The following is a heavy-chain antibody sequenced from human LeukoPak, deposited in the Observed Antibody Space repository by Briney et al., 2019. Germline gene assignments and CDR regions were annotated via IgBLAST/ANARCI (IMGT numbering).Heavy chain of an antibody. CDR2: MNPNSGNT. Sequence: ASVKVSCKASGYTFTSYDINWVRQATGQGLEWMGWMNPNSGNTGYAQKFQGRVTITRNTSISTAYMELSSLRSEDTAVYYCARGAAAQLYYYYYMDVWGKGTTVTVSS. V-gene: IGHV1-8*03. CDR1: GYTFTSYD. D-gene: IGHD6-13*01. CDR3: ARGAAAQLYYYYYMDV. J-gene: IGHJ6*03.